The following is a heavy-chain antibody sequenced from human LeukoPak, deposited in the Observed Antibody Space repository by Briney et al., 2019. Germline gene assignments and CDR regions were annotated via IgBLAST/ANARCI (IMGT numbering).Heavy chain of an antibody. CDR3: ARNQYCSGGSCYRAFDY. Sequence: PGGSLRLSCAASGFTFSSYWMHWVRQAPGKGLVWVSRLNSDGSSTVYADSVKGRFTISRDNSKNTLYLQMNSLRAEDTAVYYCARNQYCSGGSCYRAFDYWGQGTLVTVSS. D-gene: IGHD2-15*01. V-gene: IGHV3-74*01. J-gene: IGHJ4*02. CDR2: LNSDGSST. CDR1: GFTFSSYW.